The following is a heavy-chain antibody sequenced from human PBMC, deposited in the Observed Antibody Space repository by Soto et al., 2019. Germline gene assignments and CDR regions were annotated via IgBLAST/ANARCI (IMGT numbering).Heavy chain of an antibody. V-gene: IGHV4-31*03. CDR1: GGSISSGGYY. Sequence: ASETLSRTCTVSGGSISSGGYYWSWIRQHPGKGLEWIGYIYYSGSTYYNPSLKSRVTISVDTSKNQFSLKLSSVTAADTAVYYCARDSPGGGSPWGPGTLVTVSS. CDR3: ARDSPGGGSP. D-gene: IGHD6-25*01. CDR2: IYYSGST. J-gene: IGHJ5*02.